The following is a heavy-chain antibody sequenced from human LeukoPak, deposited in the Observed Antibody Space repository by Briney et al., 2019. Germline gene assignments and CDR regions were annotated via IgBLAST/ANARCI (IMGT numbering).Heavy chain of an antibody. J-gene: IGHJ6*03. Sequence: GASVKVSCKASGYTFTSYDVIWVRQATGQGLEWMGWMNPNSGNTGYAQKFQGRVTITRNTSVSTAFMELSSLRSEDTAVYYCARAVPGALHCNITSCYSDAYYMDVWGKGTTVTVSS. V-gene: IGHV1-8*03. D-gene: IGHD2-2*02. CDR2: MNPNSGNT. CDR3: ARAVPGALHCNITSCYSDAYYMDV. CDR1: GYTFTSYD.